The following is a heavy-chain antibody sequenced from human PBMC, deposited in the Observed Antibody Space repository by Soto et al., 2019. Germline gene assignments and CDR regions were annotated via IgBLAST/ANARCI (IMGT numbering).Heavy chain of an antibody. D-gene: IGHD4-17*01. V-gene: IGHV4-59*08. Sequence: PSETLSLTCTVSGGSISSYYWSWIRQPPGKGLEWIGYTYYSGSTNYNPSLKSRVTISVDTSKNQFSLKLSSVTAADTAVYYCARRYGDTHDYWGQGTLVTVSS. CDR3: ARRYGDTHDY. CDR2: TYYSGST. J-gene: IGHJ4*02. CDR1: GGSISSYY.